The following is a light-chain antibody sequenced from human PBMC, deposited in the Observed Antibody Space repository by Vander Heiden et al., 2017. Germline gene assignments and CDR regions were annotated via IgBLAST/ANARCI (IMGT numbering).Light chain of an antibody. CDR3: QVWDSNSNWV. J-gene: IGLJ3*02. CDR1: HIGNRN. CDR2: RDT. V-gene: IGLV3-9*01. Sequence: SYEPTQPPSVSVALGPIANTTCGGNHIGNRNVPWYQQKPGQATVLVIYRDTNRPSGIPERFSGSNSGNTATLTISRAQVGDEADYYCQVWDSNSNWVFGGGTKLTVL.